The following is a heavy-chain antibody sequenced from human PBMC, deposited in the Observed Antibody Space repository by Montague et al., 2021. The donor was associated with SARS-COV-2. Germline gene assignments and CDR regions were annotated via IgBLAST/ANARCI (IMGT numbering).Heavy chain of an antibody. V-gene: IGHV4-61*03. D-gene: IGHD1-26*01. J-gene: IGHJ4*03. CDR1: GGSSNTDSCSCDL. CDR3: ARGHIFGQGARGFEH. Sequence: SETLSLTCTVSGGSSNTDSCSCDLRPWIRQIPGKEFVWIGWIPNNEPTHYNPSPKTRVTISIKTSQRYFSLRLNFLTVTDTAVYYCARGHIFGQGARGFEHWGQGTMVTVAS. CDR2: IPNNEPT.